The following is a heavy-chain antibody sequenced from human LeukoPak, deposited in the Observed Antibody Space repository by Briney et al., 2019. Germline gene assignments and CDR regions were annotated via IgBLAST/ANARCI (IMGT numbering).Heavy chain of an antibody. J-gene: IGHJ6*02. Sequence: GESLKISCKGSGYTFSSYWIAWVRQMLGRGLEWMGIIYPGGSDTRYSPSFQGQVTMSADKSISTVYLQWSSLKASDTAMYYCARRSQYLYGSSGYHYAMDVWGQGTTVTVSS. CDR3: ARRSQYLYGSSGYHYAMDV. V-gene: IGHV5-51*01. D-gene: IGHD3-22*01. CDR1: GYTFSSYW. CDR2: IYPGGSDT.